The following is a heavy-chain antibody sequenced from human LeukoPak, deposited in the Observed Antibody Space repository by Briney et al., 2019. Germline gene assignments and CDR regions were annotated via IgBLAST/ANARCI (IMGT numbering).Heavy chain of an antibody. CDR3: ARVFWYYDSSGYYSPLPGDY. Sequence: PGGSLRLSCAASGFTFSSYSMNWVRQAPGKGLEWVSSISSSSSYIYYADSVKGRFTISRDNAKNSLYLQMNSLRAEDTAVYYCARVFWYYDSSGYYSPLPGDYWGQETLVTVSS. CDR2: ISSSSSYI. CDR1: GFTFSSYS. D-gene: IGHD3-22*01. V-gene: IGHV3-21*01. J-gene: IGHJ4*02.